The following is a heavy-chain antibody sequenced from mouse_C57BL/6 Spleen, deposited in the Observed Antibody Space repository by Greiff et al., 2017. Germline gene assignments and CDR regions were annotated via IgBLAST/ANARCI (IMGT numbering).Heavy chain of an antibody. Sequence: EVHLVESGGGLVQPGGSLSLSCAASGFTFTDYYMSWVRQPPGKALEWLGFIRNKANGYTTEYSASVKGRFTISRDNSQSILYLQMNALRAEDSATYYCARSSPALYYAMDYWGQGTSVTVSS. D-gene: IGHD3-1*01. CDR2: IRNKANGYTT. J-gene: IGHJ4*01. CDR3: ARSSPALYYAMDY. V-gene: IGHV7-3*01. CDR1: GFTFTDYY.